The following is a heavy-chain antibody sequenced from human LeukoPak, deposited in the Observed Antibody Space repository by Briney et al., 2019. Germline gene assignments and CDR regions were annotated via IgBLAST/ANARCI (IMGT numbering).Heavy chain of an antibody. D-gene: IGHD6-19*01. CDR2: IIPILGIA. CDR3: ADEGPRGIAVAGTQD. CDR1: GGTFSSYA. Sequence: VALVKVSCKASGGTFSSYAISWVRQAPGQGLEWMGRIIPILGIANYAQKFQGRVTITADKSTSTAYMELSSLRSEDTAVYYCADEGPRGIAVAGTQDWGQGTLVTVSS. J-gene: IGHJ4*02. V-gene: IGHV1-69*04.